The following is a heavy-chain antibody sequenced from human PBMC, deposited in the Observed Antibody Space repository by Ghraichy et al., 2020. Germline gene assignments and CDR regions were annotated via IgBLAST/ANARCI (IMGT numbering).Heavy chain of an antibody. CDR2: INQDGSEK. J-gene: IGHJ4*02. D-gene: IGHD1-26*01. Sequence: GGSLRLSCAASGFTFNNYAMSWVRQAPGKGLEWVANINQDGSEKYYVDSVKGRFTISRDNAKSSLYLQMNSLRAEDTAVYYCARADIHSGDHWGQGTLVTVSS. CDR1: GFTFNNYA. V-gene: IGHV3-7*03. CDR3: ARADIHSGDH.